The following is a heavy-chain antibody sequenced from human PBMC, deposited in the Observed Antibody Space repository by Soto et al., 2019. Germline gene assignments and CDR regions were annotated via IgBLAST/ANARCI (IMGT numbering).Heavy chain of an antibody. Sequence: ASVKVSCKASGGTFSSYTISWVRQAPGQGLEWMGRIIPILGIANYAQKFQGRVTITADKSTSTAYMELSSLRSEDTAVYYCASSVVAATPYYYYYMDVWGKGTTVTVSS. V-gene: IGHV1-69*02. CDR2: IIPILGIA. J-gene: IGHJ6*03. D-gene: IGHD2-15*01. CDR1: GGTFSSYT. CDR3: ASSVVAATPYYYYYMDV.